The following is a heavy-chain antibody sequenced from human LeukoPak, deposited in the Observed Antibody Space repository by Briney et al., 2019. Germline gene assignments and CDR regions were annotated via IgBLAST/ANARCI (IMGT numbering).Heavy chain of an antibody. V-gene: IGHV4-4*07. D-gene: IGHD3-3*01. CDR3: ARDLELYIWGRFDP. CDR1: GGSISSYY. Sequence: SETLSLTCTVSGGSISSYYWSWIRQPAGKGLEWIGRIYTSGSTNYNPSLKSRVTMSVDTSKNQFSLKLSSVTAADAAVYYCARDLELYIWGRFDPWGQGTLVTVSS. CDR2: IYTSGST. J-gene: IGHJ5*02.